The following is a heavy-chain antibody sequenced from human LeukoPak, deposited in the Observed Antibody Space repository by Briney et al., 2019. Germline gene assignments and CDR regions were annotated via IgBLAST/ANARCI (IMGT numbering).Heavy chain of an antibody. CDR2: ISRSGGST. CDR3: VRGDKRDY. CDR1: GFTFSNYN. V-gene: IGHV3-21*01. J-gene: IGHJ4*01. D-gene: IGHD5-24*01. Sequence: GGSLRLSCVGFGFTFSNYNLNWVRQAPRKGLEWVSSISRSGGSTYYAESVRGRVNISRDNAESSVYLHVNSLRVEDTATYYCVRGDKRDYWGQGTLVTVAS.